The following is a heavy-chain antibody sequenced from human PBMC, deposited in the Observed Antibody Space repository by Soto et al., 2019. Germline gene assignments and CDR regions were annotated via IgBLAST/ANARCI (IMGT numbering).Heavy chain of an antibody. J-gene: IGHJ4*02. CDR3: ARDRDCGGDCQGYFDY. CDR2: ISYDGSNK. CDR1: GFTFSSYA. V-gene: IGHV3-30-3*01. Sequence: GGSLRLSCAASGFTFSSYAMHWVRQAPGKGLEWVAVISYDGSNKYYADSVKGRFTISRDNSKNTLYLQMNSLRAEDTAVYYCARDRDCGGDCQGYFDYWGQGTLVTVSS. D-gene: IGHD2-21*02.